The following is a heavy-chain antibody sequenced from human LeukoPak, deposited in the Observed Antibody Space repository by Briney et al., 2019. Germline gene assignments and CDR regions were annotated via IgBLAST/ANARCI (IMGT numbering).Heavy chain of an antibody. V-gene: IGHV4-34*01. D-gene: IGHD3-10*01. J-gene: IGHJ6*03. Sequence: SETLSLTCTVSGGSISGGDYYWSWIRQPPGKGLEWIGEINHSGSTNYNPSLKSRVTISVDTSKNQFSLKLSSVTAADTAVYYCARGGGMVRGVYLCYMDVWGKGTTVTVSS. CDR2: INHSGST. CDR1: GGSISGGDYY. CDR3: ARGGGMVRGVYLCYMDV.